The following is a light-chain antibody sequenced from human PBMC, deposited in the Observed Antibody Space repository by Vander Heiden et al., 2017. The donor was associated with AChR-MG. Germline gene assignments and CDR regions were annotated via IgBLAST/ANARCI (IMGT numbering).Light chain of an antibody. CDR2: GAS. V-gene: IGKV3-15*01. CDR1: QSLSNN. J-gene: IGKJ5*01. CDR3: QQDNGWPFT. Sequence: EIVMPQSPATLSVSPGERPTPSRSASQSLSNNLAWYQQKPGQAPRLLISGASTRATGIPARFSGSGSGTEFTLTISSRQSEDFAVYYCQQDNGWPFTFGPGTRLEIK.